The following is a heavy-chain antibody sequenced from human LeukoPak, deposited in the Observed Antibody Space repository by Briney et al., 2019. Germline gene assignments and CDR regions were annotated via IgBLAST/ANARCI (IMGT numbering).Heavy chain of an antibody. V-gene: IGHV1-18*01. CDR1: GYTFTSYG. J-gene: IGHJ3*02. CDR3: VRAFLAAAGNAFDI. D-gene: IGHD6-13*01. Sequence: GASVKVSCKASGYTFTSYGISWVRQAPGQGLEWMGWISAYNGNTNYAQKLQGRVTMTTDTSTSTAYMELRSLRSDDTAVYYCVRAFLAAAGNAFDIWGQGTMVTVSS. CDR2: ISAYNGNT.